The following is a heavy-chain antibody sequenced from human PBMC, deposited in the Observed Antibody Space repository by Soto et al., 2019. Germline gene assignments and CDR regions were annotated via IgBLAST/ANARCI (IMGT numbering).Heavy chain of an antibody. J-gene: IGHJ5*02. CDR1: GGSISSYY. D-gene: IGHD6-13*01. CDR3: ARGRVAAAGISWFDP. V-gene: IGHV4-59*01. Sequence: QVQLQESGPGLVKPSETLSLTCTVSGGSISSYYWSWIRQPPGKGLEWIGYIYYSGSTNYNPSLKSRVTISVDTSRHQFSLKLSSATAADTAVYYCARGRVAAAGISWFDPWGQGTLVTVSS. CDR2: IYYSGST.